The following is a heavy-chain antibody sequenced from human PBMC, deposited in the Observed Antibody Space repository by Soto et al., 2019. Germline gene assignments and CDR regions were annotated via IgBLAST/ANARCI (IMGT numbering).Heavy chain of an antibody. CDR1: GGSNSSGGYH. Sequence: SETLSLTCTVSGGSNSSGGYHWSWIRQHPGKGLEWIGYIYYSGSTYYNLSLKSRVSISVDTSKNQFSLKLSSVTAADTAVYYCAREGSGTLFDPWGQGTLVTVSS. J-gene: IGHJ5*02. CDR3: AREGSGTLFDP. D-gene: IGHD3-10*01. CDR2: IYYSGST. V-gene: IGHV4-31*03.